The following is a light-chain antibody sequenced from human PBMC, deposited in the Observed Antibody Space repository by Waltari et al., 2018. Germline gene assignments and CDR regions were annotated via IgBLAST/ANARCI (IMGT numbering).Light chain of an antibody. CDR1: KLGDKY. J-gene: IGLJ1*01. CDR2: HDD. CDR3: QAWDTSIGGV. V-gene: IGLV3-1*01. Sequence: SYELTQPPSVSVSPGQPASITCSGDKLGDKYACWYQQKPGQSPVLVIYHDDKRPSGIPERFSGSNSGNIATLTISGTQPMDEADYYCQAWDTSIGGVFGTGTKVTVL.